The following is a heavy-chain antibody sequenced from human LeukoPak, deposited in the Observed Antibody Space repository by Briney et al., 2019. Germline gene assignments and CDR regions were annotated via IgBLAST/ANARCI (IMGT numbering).Heavy chain of an antibody. D-gene: IGHD1-26*01. J-gene: IGHJ4*02. CDR3: ASRSGSYIYYFDY. CDR1: GYSISSGCY. V-gene: IGHV4-38-2*02. Sequence: SETLSLTCTVSGYSISSGCYWGWIRQPPGKGLEWIGSIYHSGSTYYNPSLKSRVTISVDTSKNQFSLKLSSVTAADTAVYYCASRSGSYIYYFDYWGQGTLVTVSS. CDR2: IYHSGST.